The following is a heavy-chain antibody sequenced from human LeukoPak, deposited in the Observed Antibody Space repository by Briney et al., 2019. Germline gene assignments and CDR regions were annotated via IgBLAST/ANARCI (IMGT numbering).Heavy chain of an antibody. V-gene: IGHV3-30-3*01. D-gene: IGHD2-21*02. CDR3: ARVCGGDCYTYDAFDI. J-gene: IGHJ3*02. Sequence: PGRSLRLSCAASGFTFSSYAMHWVRQAPGKGLEWVAVISYDGSNKYYADSVKGRFTISRDNSKNTLYLQMNSLSAEDTAVYYCARVCGGDCYTYDAFDIWGQGTMVTVSS. CDR2: ISYDGSNK. CDR1: GFTFSSYA.